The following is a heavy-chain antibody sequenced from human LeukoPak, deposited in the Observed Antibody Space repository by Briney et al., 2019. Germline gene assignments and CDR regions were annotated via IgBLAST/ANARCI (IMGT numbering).Heavy chain of an antibody. D-gene: IGHD3-3*01. CDR3: ASWNYDFWSGYSDYYYYGMDV. Sequence: SETLSLTCTVSGGSISSSSYYWGWIRQLPGKGLEWIGIIYYSESTYYNPSLKSRVTISVDTSKNQFSLKLSSVTAADTAVYYCASWNYDFWSGYSDYYYYGMDVWGQGTTVTVSS. CDR1: GGSISSSSYY. V-gene: IGHV4-39*01. CDR2: IYYSEST. J-gene: IGHJ6*02.